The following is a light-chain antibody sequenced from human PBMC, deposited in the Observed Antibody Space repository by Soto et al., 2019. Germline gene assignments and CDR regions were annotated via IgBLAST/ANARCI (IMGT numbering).Light chain of an antibody. CDR1: TSNILRNY. J-gene: IGLJ1*01. V-gene: IGLV1-47*01. Sequence: QSVLTRPPSASGNPGQRLTISCSGSTSNILRNYVYWYRQFPGTAPRLLISMNDQRPSGVPDRFSGYKSGTSASLAISGLRSEDDADYYCALWDDSLSGYVFGTGTKLTVL. CDR2: MND. CDR3: ALWDDSLSGYV.